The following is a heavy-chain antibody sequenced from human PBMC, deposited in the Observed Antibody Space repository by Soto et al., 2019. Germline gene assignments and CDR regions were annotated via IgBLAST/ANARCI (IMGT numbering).Heavy chain of an antibody. D-gene: IGHD3-9*01. J-gene: IGHJ4*02. CDR1: GFSLSTSGVG. V-gene: IGHV2-5*02. CDR2: IYWDDDK. CDR3: AHRSSLYFVWL. Sequence: QITLKESGPTLVKPTQTLTLTCTFSGFSLSTSGVGVGWIRQPPVKALEWLALIYWDDDKRYSPSLKSRLTITKDTSKNQVVLTMTNMDPVDTATYCCAHRSSLYFVWLWGQGTLVTVSS.